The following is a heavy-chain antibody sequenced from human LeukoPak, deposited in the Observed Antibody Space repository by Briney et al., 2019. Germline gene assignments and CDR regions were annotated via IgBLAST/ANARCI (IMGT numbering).Heavy chain of an antibody. J-gene: IGHJ4*02. CDR2: ISGGGGST. CDR3: TKGSSNWYLFDY. V-gene: IGHV3-23*01. CDR1: GFTFSSYA. D-gene: IGHD6-13*01. Sequence: PGGSLRLSCAASGFTFSSYAMSWVRQAPGKGLEWVSAISGGGGSTNYADSVKGRFTISRDNSKNTLYLQMNSLRAEDTAVYYCTKGSSNWYLFDYWGQGTLVTVSS.